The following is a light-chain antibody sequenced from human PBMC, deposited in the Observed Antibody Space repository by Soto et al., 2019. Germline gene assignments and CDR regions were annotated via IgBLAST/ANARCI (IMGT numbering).Light chain of an antibody. CDR1: QSISSW. CDR3: QQYETYPLT. Sequence: DIQLTQSPSTLSASVGDRVTITCRASQSISSWLVWYQQKPGKAPKLLVYKASSLESGVPSRFSGSGSGTEFTLTISTLQPDDFATYYCQQYETYPLTFGGGTKVEIK. J-gene: IGKJ4*01. CDR2: KAS. V-gene: IGKV1-5*03.